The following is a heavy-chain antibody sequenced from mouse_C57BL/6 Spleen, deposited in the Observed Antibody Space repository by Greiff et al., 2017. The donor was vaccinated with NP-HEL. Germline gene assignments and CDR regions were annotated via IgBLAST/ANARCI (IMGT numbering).Heavy chain of an antibody. CDR1: GFNIKDDY. J-gene: IGHJ4*01. Sequence: VQLQQSGAELVRPGASVKLSCTASGFNIKDDYMHWVKQRPEQGLEWIGWIDPENGDTEYASKFQGKATITAYTSANTAYLQLSSLTSEDTAVYYCTTLRTMDYWGQGTSVTVSS. CDR3: TTLRTMDY. V-gene: IGHV14-4*01. CDR2: IDPENGDT.